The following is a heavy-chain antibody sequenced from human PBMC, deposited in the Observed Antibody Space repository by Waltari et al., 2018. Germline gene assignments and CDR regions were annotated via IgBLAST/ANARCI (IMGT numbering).Heavy chain of an antibody. CDR1: GYIFTNYV. V-gene: IGHV1-18*01. D-gene: IGHD6-19*01. J-gene: IGHJ4*02. CDR2: ITVYNGNT. Sequence: QVQLVQSGTEVKKPGASVKVSCKASGYIFTNYVISWVRQAPGQGLEWMGWITVYNGNTNYAQKVQDRVTMTTDTFTSIAYLELRSLRSDDTAVYYCARVTPWRPLTSRAAQWLAEYWGQGTLVTVSS. CDR3: ARVTPWRPLTSRAAQWLAEY.